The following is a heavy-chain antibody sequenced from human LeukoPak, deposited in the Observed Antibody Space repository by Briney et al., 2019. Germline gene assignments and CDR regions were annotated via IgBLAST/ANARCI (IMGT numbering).Heavy chain of an antibody. CDR3: ARGYMVRGAEKKYDFDY. CDR2: INPNSGGT. D-gene: IGHD3-10*01. Sequence: GASVKVSCKASGYTFTGYYMHWVRQAPGQGLEWMGWINPNSGGTNYAQKFQGRVTMTRDTSISTAYMELSRLRSDDTAVYYCARGYMVRGAEKKYDFDYWGQGTLVTVSS. V-gene: IGHV1-2*02. J-gene: IGHJ4*02. CDR1: GYTFTGYY.